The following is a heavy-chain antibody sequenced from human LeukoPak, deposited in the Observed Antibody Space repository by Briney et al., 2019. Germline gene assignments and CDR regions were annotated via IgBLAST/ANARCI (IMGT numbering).Heavy chain of an antibody. D-gene: IGHD3-22*01. V-gene: IGHV4-4*07. CDR3: ARDRGGSGYYNYYYYMDV. CDR2: IYTSGST. Sequence: SETLSLTCTVSGGSISSYYWSWIRQPARKGLEWIGRIYTSGSTNYNPSLKSRVTMSVDTSKNQFSLKLSSVTAADTAVYYCARDRGGSGYYNYYYYMDVWGKGTTVTVSS. J-gene: IGHJ6*03. CDR1: GGSISSYY.